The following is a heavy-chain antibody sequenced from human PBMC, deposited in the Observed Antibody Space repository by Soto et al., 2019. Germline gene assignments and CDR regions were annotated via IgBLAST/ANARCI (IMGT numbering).Heavy chain of an antibody. CDR3: ARFLWSDTSLYYFDY. CDR1: GFSLTGSGVG. D-gene: IGHD3-3*01. V-gene: IGHV2-5*02. CDR2: IYWDDDK. J-gene: IGHJ4*02. Sequence: QITLKESGPTLVKPTQTLTLTCTFSGFSLTGSGVGVGWIRQPPGKALEWLALIYWDDDKRYSPSLKSRLTITKDTSINQVALTMTTMDPVDTATYYCARFLWSDTSLYYFDYWGQGTLVTVSS.